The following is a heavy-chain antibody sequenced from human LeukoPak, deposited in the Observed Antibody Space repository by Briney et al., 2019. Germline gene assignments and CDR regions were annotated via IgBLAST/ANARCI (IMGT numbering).Heavy chain of an antibody. J-gene: IGHJ4*02. V-gene: IGHV3-21*01. CDR2: ISSSSTYV. D-gene: IGHD6-13*01. CDR3: ARVTAAAGPDY. Sequence: PGGSLRLSCAASGFTFSSYSMNWVRQAPRKGLEWVSSISSSSTYVYYADSVKGRFTISRDNAKNSLYLQMSSLRADDTAVYYCARVTAAAGPDYWGQGTLVTVSS. CDR1: GFTFSSYS.